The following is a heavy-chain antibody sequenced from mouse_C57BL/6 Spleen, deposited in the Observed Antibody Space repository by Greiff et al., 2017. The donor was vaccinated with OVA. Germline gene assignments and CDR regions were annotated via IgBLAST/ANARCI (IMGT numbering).Heavy chain of an antibody. CDR1: GYTFTDYY. D-gene: IGHD1-2*01. CDR2: INPNNGGT. Sequence: EVQLQQSGPELVKPGASVKISCKASGYTFTDYYMNWVKQSHGKSLEWIGDINPNNGGTSYNQKFKGKATLTVDKSSSTAYMELRSLTSEDSAVYYCARRSLLRDYYAMDYWGQGTSVTVSS. CDR3: ARRSLLRDYYAMDY. J-gene: IGHJ4*01. V-gene: IGHV1-26*01.